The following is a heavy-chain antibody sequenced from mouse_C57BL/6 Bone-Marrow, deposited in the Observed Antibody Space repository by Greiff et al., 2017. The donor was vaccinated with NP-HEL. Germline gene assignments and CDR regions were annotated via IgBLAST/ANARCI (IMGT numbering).Heavy chain of an antibody. CDR1: GYTFTDYY. Sequence: VQLQQSGPELVKPGASVKISCKASGYTFTDYYMNWVKQSPGRGLGWIGDINPNNGGTSYNQKFKGKATLTVDKSSSTAYMELRSLTSEDSAVYYCAGYYYAMDYWGQGTSVTVSS. CDR2: INPNNGGT. J-gene: IGHJ4*01. V-gene: IGHV1-26*01. CDR3: AGYYYAMDY.